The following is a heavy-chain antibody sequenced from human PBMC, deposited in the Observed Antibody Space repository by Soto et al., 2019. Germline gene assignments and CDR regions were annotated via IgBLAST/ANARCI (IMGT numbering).Heavy chain of an antibody. CDR3: ALTPTIEVAGPDF. CDR2: IHYSGRV. J-gene: IGHJ4*02. V-gene: IGHV4-39*01. D-gene: IGHD6-19*01. CDR1: GGSISGSHYH. Sequence: PSETLSLTCTVSGGSISGSHYHWGWIRHPPGKGLEWIGSIHYSGRVFYKSSLLGRVTISVDTSKNQFSLDRNSVTATDTAVYYCALTPTIEVAGPDFWGEGTMVTVYS.